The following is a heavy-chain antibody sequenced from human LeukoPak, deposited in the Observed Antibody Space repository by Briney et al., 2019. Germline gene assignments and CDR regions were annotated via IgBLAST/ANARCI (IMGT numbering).Heavy chain of an antibody. CDR3: AREQTYDILTGYFDY. CDR1: GGTFSSYA. D-gene: IGHD3-9*01. Sequence: SVKVSCKASGGTFSSYAISWVRQAPGQGLEWMGGIIPIFGTANYAQKFQGRVTITADKSTSTVYMELSSLRSEDTAVYYCAREQTYDILTGYFDYWGQGTLVTVSS. V-gene: IGHV1-69*06. J-gene: IGHJ4*02. CDR2: IIPIFGTA.